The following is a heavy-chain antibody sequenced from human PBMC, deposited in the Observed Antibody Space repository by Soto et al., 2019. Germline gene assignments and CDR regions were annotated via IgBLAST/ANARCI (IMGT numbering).Heavy chain of an antibody. J-gene: IGHJ6*02. V-gene: IGHV6-1*01. CDR1: GDSVSSNSAA. Sequence: SQTLSLTCAISGDSVSSNSAAWNWIRQSPSRGLEWLGRTYYRSKWYNDYAVSVKSRITINPDTSKNQFSLQLNSVTPEDTAVYYCARDAYCSSTSCSSYYYYGMDVWGQGTTVTVSS. CDR2: TYYRSKWYN. D-gene: IGHD2-2*01. CDR3: ARDAYCSSTSCSSYYYYGMDV.